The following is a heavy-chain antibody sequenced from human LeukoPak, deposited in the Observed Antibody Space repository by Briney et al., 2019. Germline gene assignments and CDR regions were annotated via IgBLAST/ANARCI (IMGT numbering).Heavy chain of an antibody. J-gene: IGHJ4*02. D-gene: IGHD5-18*01. V-gene: IGHV3-21*01. CDR2: ISSSSSYI. Sequence: GGSLRLFCGASGFTFSSYSMNWVRQAPGKGLEWVSSISSSSSYIYYADSVKGRFTISRDNAKNSLYLQMNSLRAEDTAVYYCARGRGYSYLLDYWGQGTLVTVSS. CDR1: GFTFSSYS. CDR3: ARGRGYSYLLDY.